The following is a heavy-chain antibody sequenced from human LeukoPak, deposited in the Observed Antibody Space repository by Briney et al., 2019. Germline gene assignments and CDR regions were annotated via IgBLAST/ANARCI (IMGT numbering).Heavy chain of an antibody. J-gene: IGHJ5*02. V-gene: IGHV4-34*01. CDR1: GGSFSGYY. CDR3: TRSAYYRSWFDP. Sequence: PSETLSLTCAVYGGSFSGYYWSWIRQPPGKGLEWIGEINHSGSTNYNPSLKSRVTISLDTSKNQFSLNLTSVTAADTAVYYCTRSAYYRSWFDPWGRGTPVIVSS. CDR2: INHSGST. D-gene: IGHD3-3*01.